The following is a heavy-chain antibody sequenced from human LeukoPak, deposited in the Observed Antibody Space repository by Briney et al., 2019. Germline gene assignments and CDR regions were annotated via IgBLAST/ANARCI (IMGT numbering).Heavy chain of an antibody. J-gene: IGHJ2*01. CDR1: GGSISSSSYY. CDR3: AQSSDSKPRNWYFDL. Sequence: SETLSLTCTASGGSISSSSYYWGWIRQPPGKGLEWIGSIYYSGSTYYNPSLKSRVTISVDTSKNQFSLKLSSVTAADTAVYYCAQSSDSKPRNWYFDLWGRGTLVTVSS. D-gene: IGHD6-13*01. CDR2: IYYSGST. V-gene: IGHV4-39*07.